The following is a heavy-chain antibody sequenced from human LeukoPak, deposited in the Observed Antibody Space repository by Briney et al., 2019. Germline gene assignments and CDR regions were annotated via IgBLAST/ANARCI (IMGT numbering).Heavy chain of an antibody. CDR2: INPKSGGT. J-gene: IGHJ3*02. D-gene: IGHD2-15*01. Sequence: ASVKVSCKASGYTFTGYYMHWVRQAPGQGLEWMGSINPKSGGTKFAQNFQGRVTMTRDTSISTAYMELSRLRSDDTAVYYCASRSGVQVDAFDIWGQGTMVTVSS. CDR3: ASRSGVQVDAFDI. V-gene: IGHV1-2*02. CDR1: GYTFTGYY.